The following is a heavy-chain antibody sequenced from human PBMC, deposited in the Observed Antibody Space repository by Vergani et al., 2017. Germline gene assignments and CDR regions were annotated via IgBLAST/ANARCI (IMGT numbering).Heavy chain of an antibody. CDR1: GFTSSYYG. CDR3: ATKSCGTTGCQIGYFRE. V-gene: IGHV3-30*03. D-gene: IGHD1-1*01. Sequence: VQLVESGGGVVRPGGSLRLSCAASGFTSSYYGMHWVRQAPGKGLEWVAVISYDGTQKYYADSVKGRFTISRDNSKSTLYLQMNSLRTEDTAVYYCATKSCGTTGCQIGYFREWGQGTLVTVSS. CDR2: ISYDGTQK. J-gene: IGHJ1*01.